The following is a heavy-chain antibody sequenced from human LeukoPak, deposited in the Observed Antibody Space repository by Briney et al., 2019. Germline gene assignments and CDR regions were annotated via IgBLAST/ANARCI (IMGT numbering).Heavy chain of an antibody. Sequence: NSGGTLRLSCAASGFTFSSYSMNWVRQAPGKGLEWVSSISSSSSYIYYADSVKGRFTISRDNAKNSLYLQMNSLRAEDTAVYYCARVFSRAHAFDIWGQGTMVTVSS. CDR3: ARVFSRAHAFDI. CDR2: ISSSSSYI. J-gene: IGHJ3*02. V-gene: IGHV3-21*01. CDR1: GFTFSSYS.